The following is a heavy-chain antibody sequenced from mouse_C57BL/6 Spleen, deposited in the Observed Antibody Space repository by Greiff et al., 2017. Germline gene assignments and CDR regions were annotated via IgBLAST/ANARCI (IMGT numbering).Heavy chain of an antibody. CDR3: APHYYGSSYDYAMDY. Sequence: VQLQQSGAELVKPGASVTLSCTASGFNIKDYYMHCVMQRTQQGLVWFGRIDPEDGETKYAPKFPGKATITADTSSNTAYLQLSSLTSEDTAVYYCAPHYYGSSYDYAMDYWGQGTSVTVSS. J-gene: IGHJ4*01. CDR2: IDPEDGET. V-gene: IGHV14-2*01. CDR1: GFNIKDYY. D-gene: IGHD1-1*01.